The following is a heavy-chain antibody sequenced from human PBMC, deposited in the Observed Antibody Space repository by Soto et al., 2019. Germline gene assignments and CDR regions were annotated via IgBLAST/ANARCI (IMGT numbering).Heavy chain of an antibody. CDR1: GCSISSSSYY. Sequence: PSETLSLTCPVSGCSISSSSYYWGWIRQPPGKGLEWIGSIYYSGSTFYNPSLRSRVTISVDTSKNQFSLKLSSVTAADTAVYYCARSRYGSANDYWGQGTLVTVSS. D-gene: IGHD3-10*01. CDR3: ARSRYGSANDY. V-gene: IGHV4-39*01. J-gene: IGHJ4*02. CDR2: IYYSGST.